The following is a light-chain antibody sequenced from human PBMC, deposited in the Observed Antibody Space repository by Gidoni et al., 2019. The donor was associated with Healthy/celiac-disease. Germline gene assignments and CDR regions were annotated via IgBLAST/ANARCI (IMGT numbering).Light chain of an antibody. CDR2: LGS. V-gene: IGKV2-28*01. CDR1: QSLLHSNGYTW. J-gene: IGKJ1*01. CDR3: MQALQTPRT. Sequence: DIVMTQSPLSLHVTPGEPASISCRSSQSLLHSNGYTWLDWYLQKPGQSPQLLIYLGSNRASGVPDRFSGSGSGTDFTLKISRVEAEDVGVYYCMQALQTPRTFGQGTKVEIK.